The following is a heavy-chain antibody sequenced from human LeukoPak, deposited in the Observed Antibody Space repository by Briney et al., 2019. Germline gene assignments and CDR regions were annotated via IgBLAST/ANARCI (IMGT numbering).Heavy chain of an antibody. V-gene: IGHV3-23*01. J-gene: IGHJ4*02. CDR1: GVDPCRDA. D-gene: IGHD1-1*01. CDR3: ARDAYHDSNSYFYF. Sequence: GGSLRLSCAASGVDPCRDAMSAVRQAPGKGLEWVSAISGSTGSTYYADSVKGRFTISRDNSNNNLYLKMRTLRAEDTAVYYCARDAYHDSNSYFYFWYQGHLVTVSS. CDR2: ISGSTGST.